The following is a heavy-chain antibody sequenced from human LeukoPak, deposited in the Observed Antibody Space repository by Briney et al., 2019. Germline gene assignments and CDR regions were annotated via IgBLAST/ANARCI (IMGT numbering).Heavy chain of an antibody. J-gene: IGHJ4*02. Sequence: GGSLRLSCAASGFTFSSYSMNWVRQAPGKGLEWVSSISSSSSYIYYADSVKGRFTFSRDNAKNSLFLQMNSLRAEDTAVYYCAKFIAAPFYFDYWGQGTLVTVSS. CDR1: GFTFSSYS. D-gene: IGHD6-13*01. CDR3: AKFIAAPFYFDY. V-gene: IGHV3-21*01. CDR2: ISSSSSYI.